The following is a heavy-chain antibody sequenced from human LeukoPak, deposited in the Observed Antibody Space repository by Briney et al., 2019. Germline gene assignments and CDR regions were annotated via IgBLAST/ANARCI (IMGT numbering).Heavy chain of an antibody. CDR3: VRRARGNGMDV. J-gene: IGHJ6*01. CDR2: IYYSGST. CDR1: GYSISSSNW. V-gene: IGHV4-28*01. D-gene: IGHD1-26*01. Sequence: SDTLSLTCAVSGYSISSSNWWGWIRQPPGKGLEWIGYIYYSGSTYYNPSLKSRVTMSVDTSKDQFSLKLSSVTAVDTAVYYCVRRARGNGMDVWGQGTTVTVSS.